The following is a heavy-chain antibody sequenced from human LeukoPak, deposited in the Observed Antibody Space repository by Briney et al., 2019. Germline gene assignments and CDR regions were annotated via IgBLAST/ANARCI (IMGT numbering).Heavy chain of an antibody. Sequence: PSETLSLTCTVSGYSISSGYYWGWIRQPPGKGLEWIGSIYHSGSTYYNPSLKSRVTISVDMSKNQFSLKLSSVTAADTAVYYCAGTYYYGSGSLSVDDYWGQGTLVTVSS. CDR1: GYSISSGYY. J-gene: IGHJ4*02. D-gene: IGHD3-10*01. CDR2: IYHSGST. V-gene: IGHV4-38-2*02. CDR3: AGTYYYGSGSLSVDDY.